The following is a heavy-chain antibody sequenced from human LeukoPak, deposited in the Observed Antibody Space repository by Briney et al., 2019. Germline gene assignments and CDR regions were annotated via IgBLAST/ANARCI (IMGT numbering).Heavy chain of an antibody. Sequence: SETLSLTCTVSGGSISSYYWSWVRQPPGKGLEWVGSIYYSGSTYYNPSLKSRVTISVDTSKNQFSLKLSSVTAADTAVYYCARGVAYYDILTGYYDWGQGTLVTVSS. V-gene: IGHV4-59*12. D-gene: IGHD3-9*01. CDR2: IYYSGST. CDR1: GGSISSYY. J-gene: IGHJ4*02. CDR3: ARGVAYYDILTGYYD.